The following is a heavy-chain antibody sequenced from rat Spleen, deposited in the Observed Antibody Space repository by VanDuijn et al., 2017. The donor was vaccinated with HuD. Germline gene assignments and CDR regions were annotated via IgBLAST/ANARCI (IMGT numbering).Heavy chain of an antibody. D-gene: IGHD1-9*01. Sequence: EVQLVESDGDLVRPGRSLKLSCAASGFTFSDHYMAWVRQAPTKGLEWVAYISTGGDNTYYRDSVKGRFTISRDNAKSTLYLQMDSLRSEDTAIYYCARPTTGIPFNYWGQGVMVTVSS. CDR1: GFTFSDHY. CDR2: ISTGGDNT. J-gene: IGHJ2*01. CDR3: ARPTTGIPFNY. V-gene: IGHV5-25*01.